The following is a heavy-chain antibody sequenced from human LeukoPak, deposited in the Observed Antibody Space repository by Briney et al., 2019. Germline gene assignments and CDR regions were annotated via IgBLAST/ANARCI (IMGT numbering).Heavy chain of an antibody. D-gene: IGHD3-16*02. Sequence: ASVKVSCKASGYTFTNYAMNWVRQAPGQGLEWMGWIHPSTGNPTYAQGFTGRFVFSLDTSVSTTCLQISSLKAEDTAVYYCARAYQRLGDLSLPDYWGQGALVTVSS. CDR3: ARAYQRLGDLSLPDY. J-gene: IGHJ4*02. CDR1: GYTFTNYA. V-gene: IGHV7-4-1*02. CDR2: IHPSTGNP.